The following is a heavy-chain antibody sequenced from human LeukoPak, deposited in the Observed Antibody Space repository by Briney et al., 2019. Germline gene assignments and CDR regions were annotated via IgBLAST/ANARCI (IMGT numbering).Heavy chain of an antibody. D-gene: IGHD5-18*01. CDR2: ISYDGSNK. CDR3: ARKMSGYSYGRTWLDY. V-gene: IGHV3-30-3*01. Sequence: WGSLRLSCAASGFTFSSYWMHWVRQAPGKGLEWVAVISYDGSNKYYADSVKGRFTISRDNSKNTLYLQMNSLRAEDTAVYYCARKMSGYSYGRTWLDYWGQGTLVTVSS. J-gene: IGHJ4*02. CDR1: GFTFSSYW.